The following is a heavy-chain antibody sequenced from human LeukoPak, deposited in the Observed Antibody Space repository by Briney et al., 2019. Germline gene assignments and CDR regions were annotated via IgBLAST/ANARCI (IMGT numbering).Heavy chain of an antibody. CDR1: GFTFSSYS. V-gene: IGHV3-21*01. D-gene: IGHD2-15*01. CDR2: ISSSSNYM. J-gene: IGHJ4*02. CDR3: ASGPSCSGGSCYLDY. Sequence: GGSLTLSGAASGFTFSSYSMNWVRQAPGKGLEWVSSISSSSNYMYNADSVKGRFTISRDNAKNSLYLQMNSLRAEDTAVYYCASGPSCSGGSCYLDYWGQGTLVTVSS.